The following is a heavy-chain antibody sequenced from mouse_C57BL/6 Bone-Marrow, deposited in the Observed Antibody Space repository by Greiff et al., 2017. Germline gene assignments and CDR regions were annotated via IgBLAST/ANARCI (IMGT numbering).Heavy chain of an antibody. CDR1: GFTFSSYG. Sequence: VQLKESGGDLVKPGGSLKLSCAASGFTFSSYGMSWVRQTPDKRLEWVATISSGGSYTYYPDSVKGRFTISRDNAKNTLYLQMSSLKSEDTAMYYCARGDDGYSWYFDVWGTGTTVTVSS. J-gene: IGHJ1*03. CDR2: ISSGGSYT. CDR3: ARGDDGYSWYFDV. D-gene: IGHD2-3*01. V-gene: IGHV5-6*01.